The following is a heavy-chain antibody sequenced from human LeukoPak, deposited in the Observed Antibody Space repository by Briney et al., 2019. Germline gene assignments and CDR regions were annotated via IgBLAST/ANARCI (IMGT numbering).Heavy chain of an antibody. J-gene: IGHJ4*02. CDR2: MNPNRGNT. V-gene: IGHV1-8*01. Sequence: ASVNVSCKASRYTFTSYNINWVRQATGQGLEWMGWMNPNRGNTGYAQKFQGRVNMTRNNSIRPAYMELSSLRFEEHAVYYCSRSPYGSGTNWGQGTLVTVSS. CDR3: SRSPYGSGTN. D-gene: IGHD3-10*01. CDR1: RYTFTSYN.